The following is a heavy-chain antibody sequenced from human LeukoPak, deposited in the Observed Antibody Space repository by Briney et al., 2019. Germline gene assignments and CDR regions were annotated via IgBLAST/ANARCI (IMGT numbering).Heavy chain of an antibody. CDR1: SGSISTSNYY. Sequence: SETLSLTCTVSSGSISTSNYYWGWVRQPPGKGLEWIGEINHSGSTNYNPSLKSRVTISVDTSKNQFSLKLSSVTAADTAVYYCARPNYDILTGYWASAPMGDDAFDIWGQGTMVTVSS. D-gene: IGHD3-9*01. J-gene: IGHJ3*02. V-gene: IGHV4-39*07. CDR2: INHSGST. CDR3: ARPNYDILTGYWASAPMGDDAFDI.